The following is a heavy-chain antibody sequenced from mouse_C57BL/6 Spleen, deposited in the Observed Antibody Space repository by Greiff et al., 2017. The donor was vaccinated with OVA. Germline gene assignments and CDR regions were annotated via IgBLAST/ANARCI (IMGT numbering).Heavy chain of an antibody. J-gene: IGHJ2*01. CDR2: IYPGDGDT. D-gene: IGHD1-1*01. V-gene: IGHV1-82*01. Sequence: QVQLQQSGPELVKPGASAQISCKASAPASSSSWMPRVKQRPGKGLEWIGRIYPGDGDTNYNGKFKGKATLTADKSSSTAYMQLSSLTSEDSAVYFCARGGTVVATDYWGQGTTLTVSS. CDR3: ARGGTVVATDY. CDR1: APASSSSW.